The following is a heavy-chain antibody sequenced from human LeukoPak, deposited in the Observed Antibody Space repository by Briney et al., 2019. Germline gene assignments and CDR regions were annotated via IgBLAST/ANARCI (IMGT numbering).Heavy chain of an antibody. D-gene: IGHD6-6*01. J-gene: IGHJ4*02. CDR2: ISSSGTPI. CDR3: ARRARIDY. V-gene: IGHV3-48*03. Sequence: GGSLRLSCAASGFTFSSYEMNWVRQAPGKGLEWVSYISSSGTPIYYADSVKGRFTVSRDNARNSLYLQMNSLRAEDTAVYYCARRARIDYWGQGTLVTVSS. CDR1: GFTFSSYE.